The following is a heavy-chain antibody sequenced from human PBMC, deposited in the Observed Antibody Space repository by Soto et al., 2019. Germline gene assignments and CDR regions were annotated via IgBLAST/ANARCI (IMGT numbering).Heavy chain of an antibody. Sequence: EVQLVASGGGLVQPGGSLRLSCAASGFTFSSYWMSWVRQAPGKGLEWVANIKQDGSEKYYVDSVKGRFTISRDNAKNSLYLQMNSLRAEDTAVYYCARSQPYYDFWSGYFIPSVFDYWGQGTLVTVSS. CDR1: GFTFSSYW. CDR3: ARSQPYYDFWSGYFIPSVFDY. V-gene: IGHV3-7*01. D-gene: IGHD3-3*01. CDR2: IKQDGSEK. J-gene: IGHJ4*02.